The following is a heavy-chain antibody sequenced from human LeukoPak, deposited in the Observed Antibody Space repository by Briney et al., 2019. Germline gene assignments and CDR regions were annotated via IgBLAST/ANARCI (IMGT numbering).Heavy chain of an antibody. CDR1: GFTFSSYW. CDR3: ARGDNWNPGALDY. CDR2: IKQDGSEK. J-gene: IGHJ4*02. Sequence: PGGSLRLSCSASGFTFSSYWMSWVRQAPGKGLEWVANIKQDGSEKYYVDSVKGRFTISRDNAKNSLYLQMNSLRAEGTAVYYCARGDNWNPGALDYWGQGTLVTVSS. D-gene: IGHD1-1*01. V-gene: IGHV3-7*01.